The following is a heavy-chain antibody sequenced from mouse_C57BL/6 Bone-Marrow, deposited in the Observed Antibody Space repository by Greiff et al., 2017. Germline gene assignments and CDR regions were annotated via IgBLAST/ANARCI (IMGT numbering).Heavy chain of an antibody. Sequence: VQLQQSGPGLVKPSQSLSLTCSVTGYSITSGYYWNWLRQFPGNKLEWMGYISYDGSNNYNPSLKNRISITRDTSKNQFFLKLNSLTTEDTATXYCARGFTTVVATEFDDWGQGTTLTVSA. CDR3: ARGFTTVVATEFDD. CDR1: GYSITSGYY. D-gene: IGHD1-1*01. J-gene: IGHJ2*01. V-gene: IGHV3-6*01. CDR2: ISYDGSN.